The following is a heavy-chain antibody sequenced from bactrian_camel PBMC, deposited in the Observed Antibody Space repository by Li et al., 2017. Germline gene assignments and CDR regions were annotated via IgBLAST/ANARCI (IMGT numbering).Heavy chain of an antibody. D-gene: IGHD5*01. V-gene: IGHV3S25*01. CDR3: ARATVNAGDFGH. Sequence: QLVESGGGAVHPGGSLRLSCACSGFAFSTSLMYWVRQAPGKGLEWVSTITSAGGSKYLADSVKGRFTVSRDDANSTVYLQLNSLKPEDAAVYYCARATVNAGDFGHWGQGTQVTVS. CDR2: ITSAGGSK. J-gene: IGHJ6*01. CDR1: GFAFSTSL.